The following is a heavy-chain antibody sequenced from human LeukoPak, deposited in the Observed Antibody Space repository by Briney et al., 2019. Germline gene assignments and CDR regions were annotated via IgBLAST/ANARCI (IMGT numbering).Heavy chain of an antibody. Sequence: GGSLRLSCAASGFTFSSYSMNWVRQAPGKGLEWVSSISSSSSYIYYADSVKGRFTISRDNAKNSLYLQMNSLRAEDTAVYYCASRVWSGSYFDYWGQGTLVTVSS. D-gene: IGHD3-3*01. J-gene: IGHJ4*02. CDR1: GFTFSSYS. V-gene: IGHV3-21*01. CDR2: ISSSSSYI. CDR3: ASRVWSGSYFDY.